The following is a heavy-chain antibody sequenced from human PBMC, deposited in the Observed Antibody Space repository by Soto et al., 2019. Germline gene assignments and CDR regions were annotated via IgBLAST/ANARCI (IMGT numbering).Heavy chain of an antibody. CDR3: ARQRTSVVTQAYFDV. Sequence: SETLSLTCTVTGDSISSRSYYWGWIRQPPGKGLEWIGSIYYSGSTYNNPSLRSRVSMSIDTSKDQFSLKLKSVTAADTALYFCARQRTSVVTQAYFDVWGPGPMCTVST. J-gene: IGHJ4*02. CDR2: IYYSGST. V-gene: IGHV4-39*01. D-gene: IGHD2-21*02. CDR1: GDSISSRSYY.